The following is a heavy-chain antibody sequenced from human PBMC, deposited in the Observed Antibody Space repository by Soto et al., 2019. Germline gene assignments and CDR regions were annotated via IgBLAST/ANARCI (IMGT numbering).Heavy chain of an antibody. CDR3: AREVSYWFDP. J-gene: IGHJ5*02. D-gene: IGHD2-8*01. Sequence: PGGSLRLSCAASGFTFSSYGMHWVRQAPGKGLEWVAVISYDGSNKYYADSVKGRFTISRDNSKNTLYLQMNSLRSEDTAVYYCAREVSYWFDPWGQGTLVTVSS. CDR2: ISYDGSNK. V-gene: IGHV3-30*03. CDR1: GFTFSSYG.